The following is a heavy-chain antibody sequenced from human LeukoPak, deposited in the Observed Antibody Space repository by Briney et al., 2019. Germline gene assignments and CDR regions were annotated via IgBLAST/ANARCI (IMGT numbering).Heavy chain of an antibody. D-gene: IGHD3-9*01. CDR3: ARGNTYYDILTGYYKGSYFDY. Sequence: SETLSLTCAVSGGSLSSGGYSWSWIRQPPGKGLEWIGYIYHSGSTYYNPSLKSRVTISVDRSKNQFSLKLSSVTAADTAVYYCARGNTYYDILTGYYKGSYFDYWGQGTLVTVSS. J-gene: IGHJ4*02. V-gene: IGHV4-30-2*01. CDR1: GGSLSSGGYS. CDR2: IYHSGST.